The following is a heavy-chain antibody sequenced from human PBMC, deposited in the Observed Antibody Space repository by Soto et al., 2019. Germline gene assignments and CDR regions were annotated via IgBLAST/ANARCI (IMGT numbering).Heavy chain of an antibody. D-gene: IGHD4-4*01. J-gene: IGHJ6*04. CDR2: LSGNGVNT. CDR3: ARRTTSVSTVSV. V-gene: IGHV3-23*01. CDR1: GFTFSNYA. Sequence: EVQLLESGGGLVQPGGSLRLSCAASGFTFSNYAMSWVRQAPGKGLECVSALSGNGVNTHYADSVKGRFTISRDNSKNTVYLQMDSLRAEDTAVYYCARRTTSVSTVSVWGKGTTVTASS.